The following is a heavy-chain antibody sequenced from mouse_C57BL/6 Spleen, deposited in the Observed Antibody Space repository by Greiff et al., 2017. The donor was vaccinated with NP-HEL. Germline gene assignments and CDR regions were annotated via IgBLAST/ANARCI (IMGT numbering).Heavy chain of an antibody. Sequence: EVMLVESGEGLVKPGGSLKLSCAASGFPFSSYAMSWVRHTPEKRLEWVAYISSGGDYIYYADTVKGRFTISRDNARNTLYLQMSSLKSEDTAMYYCTNNYGSFAYWGQGTLVTVSA. J-gene: IGHJ3*01. D-gene: IGHD1-1*01. V-gene: IGHV5-9-1*02. CDR2: ISSGGDYI. CDR3: TNNYGSFAY. CDR1: GFPFSSYA.